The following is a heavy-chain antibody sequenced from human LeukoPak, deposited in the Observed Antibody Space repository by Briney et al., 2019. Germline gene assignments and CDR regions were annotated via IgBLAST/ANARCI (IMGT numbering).Heavy chain of an antibody. V-gene: IGHV3-48*03. CDR1: GFTFSSYE. J-gene: IGHJ4*02. Sequence: GGSLRLSCAASGFTFSSYEFNWVRQAPGKGLEWVSYIGTSGTNVYYADSVKGRFTISRDNSKNTLYLQMNSLRAEDTAVYYCAKDPVTGYSSGWFDYWGQGTLVTVSS. CDR2: IGTSGTNV. D-gene: IGHD6-19*01. CDR3: AKDPVTGYSSGWFDY.